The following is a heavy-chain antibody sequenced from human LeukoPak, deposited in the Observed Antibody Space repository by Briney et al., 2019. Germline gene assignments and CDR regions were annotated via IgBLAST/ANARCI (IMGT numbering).Heavy chain of an antibody. D-gene: IGHD3-3*01. CDR1: GFTFDDYA. CDR2: ISWNSGSI. V-gene: IGHV3-9*01. Sequence: GRSLRLSCAASGFTFDDYAMHWVWQAPGKGLEWVSGISWNSGSIGYADSVKGRFTISRDNAKNSLYLQMNSLRAEDTALYYCAKDRGPYYDFWSGYSPDYWGQGTLVTVSS. J-gene: IGHJ4*02. CDR3: AKDRGPYYDFWSGYSPDY.